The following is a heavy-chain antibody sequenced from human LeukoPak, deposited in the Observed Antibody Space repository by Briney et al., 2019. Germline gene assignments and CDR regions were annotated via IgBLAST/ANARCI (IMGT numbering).Heavy chain of an antibody. CDR3: AKASDSSGYYYGPDY. J-gene: IGHJ4*02. V-gene: IGHV3-30*02. D-gene: IGHD3-22*01. Sequence: GGSLRLSCAASGFTFSSYGMHWVRQAPGKGLEWVAFIRYDGSNKYYADSVKGRFTISRDNSKNTLYLQMNSLRAEDTAVYYCAKASDSSGYYYGPDYWGQGTLVTVSS. CDR1: GFTFSSYG. CDR2: IRYDGSNK.